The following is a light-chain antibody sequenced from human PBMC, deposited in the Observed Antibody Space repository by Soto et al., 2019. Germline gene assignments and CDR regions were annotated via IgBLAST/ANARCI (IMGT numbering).Light chain of an antibody. Sequence: QSVLTQPPSASGTPGQRVTISCSGSSSNIGSNTVNWYQQLPGTAPKLLSYSNNQRPSGVPDRFSGSKSGTSASLAISGLQSEDEADYYCAAWYDSLNGVVFGGGTKVTVL. CDR2: SNN. V-gene: IGLV1-44*01. CDR3: AAWYDSLNGVV. J-gene: IGLJ2*01. CDR1: SSNIGSNT.